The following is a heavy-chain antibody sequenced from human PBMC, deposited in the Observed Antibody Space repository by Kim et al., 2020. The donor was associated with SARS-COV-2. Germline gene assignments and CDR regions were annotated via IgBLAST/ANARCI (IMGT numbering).Heavy chain of an antibody. Sequence: KDYAGAVRGRLTISRDNARNARYLQMNSLKDDDTAVYYCVRDHKYAFDYWGQGVLVTVSS. J-gene: IGHJ4*02. CDR2: K. D-gene: IGHD2-2*01. V-gene: IGHV3-33*01. CDR3: VRDHKYAFDY.